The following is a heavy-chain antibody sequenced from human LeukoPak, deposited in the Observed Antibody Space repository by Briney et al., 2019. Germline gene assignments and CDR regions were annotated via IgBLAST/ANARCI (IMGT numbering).Heavy chain of an antibody. CDR2: INHSGST. CDR1: GGSFSGYY. D-gene: IGHD3-16*02. CDR3: ARGKTGGHYDYVWGSYRRYYFDY. J-gene: IGHJ4*02. Sequence: PSETLSLTCAVYGGSFSGYYWSWIRQPPGKGLEWIGEINHSGSTNYNPSLKSRVTISVDTSKNQFSLKLSSVTAADTAVYYCARGKTGGHYDYVWGSYRRYYFDYWGQGTLVTVSS. V-gene: IGHV4-34*01.